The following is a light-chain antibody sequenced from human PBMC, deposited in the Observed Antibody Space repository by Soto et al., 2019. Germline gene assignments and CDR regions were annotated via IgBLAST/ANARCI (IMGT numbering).Light chain of an antibody. CDR3: QQYGSSPYT. CDR1: QTVSSTY. Sequence: EVVLTQSPGTLSLSLVERATLSCRSSQTVSSTYLAWYQQKPGQAPRLLIHGASNRATGIPDRFSGSGSGTDFTLTISRLESEDFAVYYCQQYGSSPYTFGPGTKVDI. J-gene: IGKJ3*01. CDR2: GAS. V-gene: IGKV3-20*01.